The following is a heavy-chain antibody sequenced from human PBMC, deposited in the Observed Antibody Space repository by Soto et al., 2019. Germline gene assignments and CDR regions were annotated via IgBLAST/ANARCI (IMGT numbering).Heavy chain of an antibody. Sequence: QVQLQESGPGLVKPSETLSLTCTVSGGSISNGGYYWNWLRQHPGRGLEWIGYIYYSGSTKYNPSLKTRVTISQDTAKNPFSLHLASVTAADTAVYHCARADIFSLLYGMDVWGQGTTVTVSS. V-gene: IGHV4-31*03. CDR2: IYYSGST. CDR1: GGSISNGGYY. D-gene: IGHD3-9*01. CDR3: ARADIFSLLYGMDV. J-gene: IGHJ6*02.